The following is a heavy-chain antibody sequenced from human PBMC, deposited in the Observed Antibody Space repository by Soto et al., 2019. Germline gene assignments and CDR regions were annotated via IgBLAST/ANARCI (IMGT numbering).Heavy chain of an antibody. V-gene: IGHV3-23*01. Sequence: EVHLLESGGNVVQPGGSMRLSCAASGFTFSSYAMNWVRQAPGKGLEWVSSISANGRNTYYADSVKGRFTISRARSKNTLLLQLDSLRVEDPAIDYCATDLSSLGWLALGAPFDSWGQGTLVTVSS. CDR1: GFTFSSYA. CDR3: ATDLSSLGWLALGAPFDS. D-gene: IGHD5-18*01. CDR2: ISANGRNT. J-gene: IGHJ4*02.